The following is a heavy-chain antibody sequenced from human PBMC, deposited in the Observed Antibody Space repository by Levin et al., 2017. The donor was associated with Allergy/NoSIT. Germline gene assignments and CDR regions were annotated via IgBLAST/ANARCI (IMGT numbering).Heavy chain of an antibody. CDR1: GFTVSSNY. D-gene: IGHD3-22*01. CDR2: IYSGGST. J-gene: IGHJ4*02. Sequence: LSLTCAASGFTVSSNYMSWVRQAPGKGLEWVSVIYSGGSTYYADSVKGRFTISRDNSKNTLYLQMNSLRAEDTAVYYCARQFNYYDSNPFDYWGQGTLVTVSS. CDR3: ARQFNYYDSNPFDY. V-gene: IGHV3-53*01.